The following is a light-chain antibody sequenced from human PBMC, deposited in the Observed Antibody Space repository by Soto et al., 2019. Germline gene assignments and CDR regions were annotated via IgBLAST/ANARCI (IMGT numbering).Light chain of an antibody. CDR1: QSVSSW. Sequence: DIPMTQSPSTVSASVGDRVTITCRASQSVSSWVAWHQQKPGRAPKLLIYKASSLESGVPSRFSGSGSGTEFTLSISSLQSDDFATYYCQQYNGHPLTFGGGTKVEIK. V-gene: IGKV1-5*03. J-gene: IGKJ4*01. CDR2: KAS. CDR3: QQYNGHPLT.